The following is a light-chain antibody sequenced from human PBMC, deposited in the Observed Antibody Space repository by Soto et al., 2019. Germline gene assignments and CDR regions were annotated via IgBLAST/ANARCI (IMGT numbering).Light chain of an antibody. CDR2: GAS. Sequence: EIVLTQSPGTLSLSPGERATLSCRASQSVSSSYLAWSPQKPGQAPRLLIYGASSRATGIPDRFSGSGSGTDSTLTISRLEPEDFAVYYCQQYGSPRTFGQGTKVDIK. CDR1: QSVSSSY. V-gene: IGKV3-20*01. CDR3: QQYGSPRT. J-gene: IGKJ1*01.